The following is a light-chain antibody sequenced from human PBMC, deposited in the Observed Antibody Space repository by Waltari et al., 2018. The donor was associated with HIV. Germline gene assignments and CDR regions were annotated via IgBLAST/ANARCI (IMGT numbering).Light chain of an antibody. CDR3: AAWDDSLNGLWV. J-gene: IGLJ3*02. CDR2: TDN. Sequence: QSVLTQPPSVPGTPGQRVTISCTRDSSNIGRNTVNWFQLLPGTAPKLPIYTDNQRPSGVPDRFSGSKSGTSASLAISGLQSEDEADYFCAAWDDSLNGLWVFGGGTKLTVL. CDR1: SSNIGRNT. V-gene: IGLV1-44*01.